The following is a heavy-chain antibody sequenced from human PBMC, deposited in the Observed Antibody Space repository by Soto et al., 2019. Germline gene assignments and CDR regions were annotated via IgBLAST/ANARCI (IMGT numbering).Heavy chain of an antibody. V-gene: IGHV4-38-2*02. CDR2: RSQTGRT. J-gene: IGHJ4*02. CDR3: ARDHHSYYDTSGYYPYFDF. D-gene: IGHD3-22*01. Sequence: PSETLSLTCGVSGLSITSHNYWAWIRQSPGKGLEWIGSRSQTGRTYYNPSLNGRVSISVDTSKNQFSLRLTSLTAADTAVYFCARDHHSYYDTSGYYPYFDFWGQGTLVTVSS. CDR1: GLSITSHNY.